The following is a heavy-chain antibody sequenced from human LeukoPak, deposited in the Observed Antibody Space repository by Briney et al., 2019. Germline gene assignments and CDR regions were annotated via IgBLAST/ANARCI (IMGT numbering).Heavy chain of an antibody. J-gene: IGHJ4*02. D-gene: IGHD3-10*01. Sequence: PSQTLSLTCTVSGGSISSGSYYWSWIRQPAGKGLEWIGRIYTSGSTNYNPSLKGRVTISVDTSKNQFSLKLSSVTAADTAVYYCARSIAPTMVRGVRSGFDYWGQGTLVTVSS. CDR3: ARSIAPTMVRGVRSGFDY. V-gene: IGHV4-61*02. CDR2: IYTSGST. CDR1: GGSISSGSYY.